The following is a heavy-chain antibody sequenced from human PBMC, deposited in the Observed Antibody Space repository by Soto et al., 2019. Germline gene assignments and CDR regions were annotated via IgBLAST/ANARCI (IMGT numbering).Heavy chain of an antibody. V-gene: IGHV5-10-1*01. CDR3: ARVVYVVVSSVFNDTETTDIYTLSLLDS. D-gene: IGHD2-8*01. CDR1: GYIFYAGF. Sequence: GYIFYAGFFLKERQMAGKGLEWMGRIDPSDSYTNYSPSFQGHVTISADKSISTAYLQWSSLKASDTAMYYCARVVYVVVSSVFNDTETTDIYTLSLLDS. J-gene: IGHJ5*01. CDR2: IDPSDSYT.